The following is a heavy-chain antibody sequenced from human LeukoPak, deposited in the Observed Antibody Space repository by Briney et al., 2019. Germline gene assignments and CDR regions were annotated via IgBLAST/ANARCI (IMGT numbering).Heavy chain of an antibody. V-gene: IGHV3-30*02. CDR1: GFTFSSYG. CDR3: AKGHKMYYDFWGGYYPSQMDV. CDR2: IRYDGSNK. J-gene: IGHJ6*04. Sequence: PGGSLRLSCAASGFTFSSYGMHWVRQAPGKGLEWVAFIRYDGSNKYYADSVKGRFTISRDNSKNTLYLQMNSLRAEDTAVYYCAKGHKMYYDFWGGYYPSQMDVWGKGTTVTVSA. D-gene: IGHD3-3*01.